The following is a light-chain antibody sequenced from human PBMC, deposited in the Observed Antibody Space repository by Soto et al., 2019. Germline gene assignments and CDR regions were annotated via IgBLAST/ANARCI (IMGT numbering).Light chain of an antibody. CDR3: QQYGSSRT. CDR1: QSVSSSY. V-gene: IGKV3-20*01. J-gene: IGKJ1*01. CDR2: GAS. Sequence: EIVLTQSPGTLSLSPGERATLSCRASQSVSSSYLAWYQQKPGQAPRLLIYGASSRATGIPDRFSGSGSGTDFTLTISRLEPEDFAVYYCQQYGSSRTFGHGTKGEIK.